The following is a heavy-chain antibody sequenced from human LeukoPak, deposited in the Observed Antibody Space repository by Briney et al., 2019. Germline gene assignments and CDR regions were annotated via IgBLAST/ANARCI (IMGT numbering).Heavy chain of an antibody. V-gene: IGHV1-69*06. CDR2: IIPIFGTA. Sequence: GASVKVSCKASVGTFSSYAISWVRQAAGQGLEWMGGIIPIFGTANYAQKFHGRVTITADKSTSTAYVELSSLTSEDADVCYCVRDGDYDILAGYFDYWGQGSLVTVSS. CDR1: VGTFSSYA. D-gene: IGHD3-9*01. CDR3: VRDGDYDILAGYFDY. J-gene: IGHJ4*02.